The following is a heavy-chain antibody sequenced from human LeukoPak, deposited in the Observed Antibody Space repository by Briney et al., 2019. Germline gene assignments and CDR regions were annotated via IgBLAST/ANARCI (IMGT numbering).Heavy chain of an antibody. CDR1: GGSISSYF. D-gene: IGHD3-22*01. Sequence: SETLSLTCTVSGGSISSYFWSWIRQPPGKGLEWIGYIYYSGSTNYNPSLKSRVTISVDASKNHFSLKLSSVTAADTAVYFCASGHYDSSGYYPAPFDYWGQGTLVTVSS. CDR2: IYYSGST. J-gene: IGHJ4*02. V-gene: IGHV4-59*01. CDR3: ASGHYDSSGYYPAPFDY.